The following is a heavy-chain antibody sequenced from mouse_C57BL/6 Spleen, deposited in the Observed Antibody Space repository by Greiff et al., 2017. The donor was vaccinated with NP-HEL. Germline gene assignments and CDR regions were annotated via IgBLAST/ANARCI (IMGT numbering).Heavy chain of an antibody. CDR3: ASGGLRRYFDY. CDR2: IDPSDSET. CDR1: GYTFTSYW. Sequence: VQLQQPGAELVRPGSSVKLSCKASGYTFTSYWMHWVKQRPIQGLEWIGNIDPSDSETHYNQKFKDKATLTVDKSSSTAYMQLSSLTSEDSAVYYCASGGLRRYFDYWGQGTTLTVSS. V-gene: IGHV1-52*01. J-gene: IGHJ2*01. D-gene: IGHD2-4*01.